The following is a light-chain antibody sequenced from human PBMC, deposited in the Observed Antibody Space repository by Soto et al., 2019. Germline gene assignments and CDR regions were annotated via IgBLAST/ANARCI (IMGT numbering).Light chain of an antibody. CDR1: QSISSY. Sequence: DIQMTQSPSSLSASVGDRVTITCRASQSISSYLNGHQQGPGKAPNSPIYDATRLHRGVPPRFRGSGYGTDFPPTITSLQFDDFAVYFFQQVTDWPITFGQGTRLEIK. CDR2: DAT. J-gene: IGKJ5*01. CDR3: QQVTDWPIT. V-gene: IGKV1-39*01.